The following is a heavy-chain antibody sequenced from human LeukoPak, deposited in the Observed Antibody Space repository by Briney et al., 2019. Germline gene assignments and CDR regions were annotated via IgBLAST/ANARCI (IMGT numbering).Heavy chain of an antibody. Sequence: KPSETPSLTCTVSGGSISSGDYYWSWIRQHPEKGLEWIGYIYYSGTTYYHPSLKSRVSISVDTSKNQFSLKLSSVTAADTAVYYCARETEVSGGRSWDFWGQGTLVTVSS. CDR2: IYYSGTT. CDR3: ARETEVSGGRSWDF. V-gene: IGHV4-31*03. D-gene: IGHD6-19*01. J-gene: IGHJ4*02. CDR1: GGSISSGDYY.